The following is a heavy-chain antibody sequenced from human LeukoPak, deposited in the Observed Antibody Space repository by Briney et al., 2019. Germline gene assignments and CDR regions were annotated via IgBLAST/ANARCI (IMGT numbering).Heavy chain of an antibody. D-gene: IGHD3-10*01. CDR2: IYYSGST. J-gene: IGHJ3*02. Sequence: SETLSLTCTVSGGSISSHYWSWIRQPPGKGLEWIGYIYYSGSTNYNPSLKSRVTISVDTSKNQFSLKLSSVTAADTAVYYCARVPSGAFDIWGQGTMVTVSS. CDR3: ARVPSGAFDI. V-gene: IGHV4-59*11. CDR1: GGSISSHY.